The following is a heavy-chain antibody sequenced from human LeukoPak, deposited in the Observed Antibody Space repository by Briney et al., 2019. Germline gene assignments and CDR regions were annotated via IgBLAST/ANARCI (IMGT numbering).Heavy chain of an antibody. CDR3: ARGVPYYDFWSGYDYDYYYGMDV. D-gene: IGHD3-3*01. V-gene: IGHV4-31*03. J-gene: IGHJ6*02. CDR2: IYYSGST. Sequence: SETLSLTCTVSGGSISSGGYYWSWIRQHPGKGLEWIGYIYYSGSTYYNPSPKSRVTISVDTSKNQFSLKLSSVTAADTAVYYCARGVPYYDFWSGYDYDYYYGMDVWGQGTTVTVSS. CDR1: GGSISSGGYY.